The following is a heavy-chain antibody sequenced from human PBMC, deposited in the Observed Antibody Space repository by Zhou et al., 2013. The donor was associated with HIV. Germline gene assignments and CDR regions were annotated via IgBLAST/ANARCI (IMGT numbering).Heavy chain of an antibody. V-gene: IGHV4-4*09. CDR3: ARDQGYYDSLTGYYSGFDP. Sequence: VQLQESGPGLVKPSETLSLTCTVSGGSISSYFWSWIRQPPGKGLEWIGYISPTGSTNYSPSLKSRVTISLDTSKNQFSLKLSSVTAADTAVYYCARDQGYYDSLTGYYSGFDPWGQGTLVTVSS. J-gene: IGHJ5*02. CDR1: GGSISSYF. D-gene: IGHD3-9*01. CDR2: ISPTGST.